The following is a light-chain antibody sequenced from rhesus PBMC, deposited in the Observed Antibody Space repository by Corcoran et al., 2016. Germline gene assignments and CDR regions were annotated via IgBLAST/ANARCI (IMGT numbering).Light chain of an antibody. J-gene: IGKJ1*01. Sequence: EIVMTQSPATLSLSPGERATLSCRASQSVSSYVAWYQQKPEQAPRLLIYGASNRATGIPDRFRGSGSGTDCTLIISRLEPEDVGVYFCQQYNDLKTFGQGTKVEIK. CDR3: QQYNDLKT. CDR2: GAS. V-gene: IGKV3S9*01. CDR1: QSVSSY.